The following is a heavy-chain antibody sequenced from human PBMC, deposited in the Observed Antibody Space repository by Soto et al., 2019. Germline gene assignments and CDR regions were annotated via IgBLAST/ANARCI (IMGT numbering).Heavy chain of an antibody. J-gene: IGHJ4*02. D-gene: IGHD6-13*01. Sequence: EVQLVQSGAELKKPGESLRISCKGSGYSFTSYWISLVRQMTGKGLEWMGSIDPSDSYTNYSPSFQGHVTISADNSISSGYLHRSIRNASDTAMDYCARLLAAAEDNALTLDYWGKGTLVTVSS. V-gene: IGHV5-10-1*01. CDR1: GYSFTSYW. CDR3: ARLLAAAEDNALTLDY. CDR2: IDPSDSYT.